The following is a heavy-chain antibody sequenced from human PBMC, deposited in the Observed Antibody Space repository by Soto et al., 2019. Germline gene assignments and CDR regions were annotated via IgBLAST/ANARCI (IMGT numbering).Heavy chain of an antibody. J-gene: IGHJ6*02. CDR1: GYSFTSYW. D-gene: IGHD6-6*01. CDR2: IYPGDSDT. CDR3: ASSIAARPHYYYGMDV. V-gene: IGHV5-51*01. Sequence: GESLKISCKGSGYSFTSYWIGWVRQMPGKGLEWMGIIYPGDSDTRYSPPFQGQVTISADKSISTAYLQWSSLKASDTAMYYCASSIAARPHYYYGMDVWGQGTTVTVSS.